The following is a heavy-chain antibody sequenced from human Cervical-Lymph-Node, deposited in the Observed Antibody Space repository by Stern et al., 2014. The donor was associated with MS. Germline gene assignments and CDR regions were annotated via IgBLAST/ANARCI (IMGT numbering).Heavy chain of an antibody. Sequence: QVQLVESGGGVVQPGQSLRLSCAASGFTFTNSAIHWVRQAPGKGLEWVAGVSYQGSGQWYADSVKGRITVSRDSAQNSAFLKINGLREEDTSVFYCARSRGTGPFDYWGQGTLVTVSS. CDR3: ARSRGTGPFDY. CDR1: GFTFTNSA. D-gene: IGHD7-27*01. J-gene: IGHJ4*02. V-gene: IGHV3-30*14. CDR2: VSYQGSGQ.